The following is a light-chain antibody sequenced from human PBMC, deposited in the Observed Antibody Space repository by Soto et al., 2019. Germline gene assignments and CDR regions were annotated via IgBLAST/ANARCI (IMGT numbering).Light chain of an antibody. V-gene: IGKV3D-15*01. CDR2: YIS. Sequence: EIVMTQPPSTLSGSTGETASLSCRASQSAGNFLAWYQQKPGQAPKLLIYYISTRATGIPARFSGSGSGTEFTLTINSLQSEDSAVYYCQQHNQWPITFGQGTRLEI. CDR3: QQHNQWPIT. CDR1: QSAGNF. J-gene: IGKJ5*01.